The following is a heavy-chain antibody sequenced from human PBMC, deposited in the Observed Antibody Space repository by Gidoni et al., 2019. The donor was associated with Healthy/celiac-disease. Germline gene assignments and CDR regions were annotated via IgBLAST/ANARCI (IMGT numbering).Heavy chain of an antibody. CDR3: ARHEWRPCSGTSCYEEYYFDY. J-gene: IGHJ4*02. D-gene: IGHD2-2*01. CDR1: GGSIRSSSYY. CDR2: IYYSGSA. Sequence: QLQLQESGPGLVKPSETLSRTCSVSGGSIRSSSYYWGWIRQPPGKGLEWIGSIYYSGSAYYNPSLKSRVTISVDTSKNQFSLKLSSVTAADTAVYYCARHEWRPCSGTSCYEEYYFDYWGQGTLVTVSS. V-gene: IGHV4-39*01.